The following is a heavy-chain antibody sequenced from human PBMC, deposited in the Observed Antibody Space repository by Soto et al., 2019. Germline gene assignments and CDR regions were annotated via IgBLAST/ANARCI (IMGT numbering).Heavy chain of an antibody. CDR1: GGSVSSGSYY. CDR3: ARDSTNLMPEYDIQLNDAFDI. CDR2: IYYSGST. V-gene: IGHV4-61*01. D-gene: IGHD5-18*01. Sequence: SETLSLTCTVSGGSVSSGSYYWSWIRQPPGKGLEWIGYIYYSGSTNYNPSLKTRVTISVDTSKNQFSLKLSYVTAADTAVYYCARDSTNLMPEYDIQLNDAFDIWGQGTMVTVS. J-gene: IGHJ3*02.